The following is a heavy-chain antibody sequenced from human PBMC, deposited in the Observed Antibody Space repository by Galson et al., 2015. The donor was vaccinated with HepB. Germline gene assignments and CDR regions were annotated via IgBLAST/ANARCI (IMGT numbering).Heavy chain of an antibody. J-gene: IGHJ5*02. Sequence: SLRLSCAASGFTFSRNAMHWDRQAPAKGLAYVSGISSNGGSTYYADSVKGRFTISRDTSKNTLYLQMSSLRTEDTAVYYCVKERATLVRGIGIDWFDPWGQGTLVTVSS. V-gene: IGHV3-64D*06. CDR2: ISSNGGST. D-gene: IGHD3-10*01. CDR1: GFTFSRNA. CDR3: VKERATLVRGIGIDWFDP.